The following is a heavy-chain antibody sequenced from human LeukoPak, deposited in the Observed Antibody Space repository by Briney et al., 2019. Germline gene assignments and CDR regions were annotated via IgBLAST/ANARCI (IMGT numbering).Heavy chain of an antibody. J-gene: IGHJ4*02. CDR2: IWYDGSNK. Sequence: GGSLRLSCAASGFTFSSYGMHWVRQAPGKGLEWVAVIWYDGSNKYYADSVKGRFTISRDNSKNTLYLQMNSLRAEDTAVYYCARDKRYSGEFDYWGQGTLVTVSS. CDR1: GFTFSSYG. V-gene: IGHV3-33*01. CDR3: ARDKRYSGEFDY. D-gene: IGHD3-10*01.